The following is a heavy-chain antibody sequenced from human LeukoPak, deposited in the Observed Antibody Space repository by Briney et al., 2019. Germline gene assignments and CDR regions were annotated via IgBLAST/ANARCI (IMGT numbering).Heavy chain of an antibody. V-gene: IGHV3-30-3*01. Sequence: SYDGPNTYSPASVKGRFPISRDNSKNPLYLQMNSLRAEDTAVYYCARDPPPEYSGYERYAYWGQGTLVTVSS. J-gene: IGHJ4*02. D-gene: IGHD5-12*01. CDR2: SYDGPNT. CDR3: ARDPPPEYSGYERYAY.